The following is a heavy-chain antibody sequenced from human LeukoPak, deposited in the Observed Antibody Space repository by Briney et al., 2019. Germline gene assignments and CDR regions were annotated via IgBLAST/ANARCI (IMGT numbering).Heavy chain of an antibody. CDR1: GYSFNTYW. Sequence: GESLKISCKGSGYSFNTYWIAWVRQVPGKGLECMGIIYPGDSDSRYSPSFQGQVTMSADKSISTAYVQWSSLKASDTAMYYCARLGSGSYLAFDIWGQGTLVTVSS. J-gene: IGHJ3*02. D-gene: IGHD1-26*01. V-gene: IGHV5-51*01. CDR3: ARLGSGSYLAFDI. CDR2: IYPGDSDS.